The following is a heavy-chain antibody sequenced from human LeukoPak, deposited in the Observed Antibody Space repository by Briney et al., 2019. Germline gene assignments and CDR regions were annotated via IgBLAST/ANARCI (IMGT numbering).Heavy chain of an antibody. CDR3: ARDSRGIAAAGIYYYYYMDV. J-gene: IGHJ6*03. D-gene: IGHD6-13*01. Sequence: PSETLSLTCTVSGGSISSYYWSWIRQPAGKGLEWIGRIYTSGSTNYNPSLKSRVTMSVDTSKNQFSLKLSSVTAADTAVYYCARDSRGIAAAGIYYYYYMDVWGKGTTVTVSS. CDR2: IYTSGST. CDR1: GGSISSYY. V-gene: IGHV4-4*07.